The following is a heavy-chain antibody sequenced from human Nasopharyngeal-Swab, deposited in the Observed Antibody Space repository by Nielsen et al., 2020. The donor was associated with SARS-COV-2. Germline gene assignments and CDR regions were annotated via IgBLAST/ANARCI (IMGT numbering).Heavy chain of an antibody. D-gene: IGHD4-17*01. CDR2: INIYNGNR. Sequence: ASVKVSCKASGYTFSSFGISWVRQAPGQGLEWMGLINIYNGNRKYAQKYQGRVTMTADSSTSTAYMELSSLRSDDTAVYYCARKAYGDYYGSDFDSWGQGTLVTVSS. V-gene: IGHV1-18*01. J-gene: IGHJ4*02. CDR1: GYTFSSFG. CDR3: ARKAYGDYYGSDFDS.